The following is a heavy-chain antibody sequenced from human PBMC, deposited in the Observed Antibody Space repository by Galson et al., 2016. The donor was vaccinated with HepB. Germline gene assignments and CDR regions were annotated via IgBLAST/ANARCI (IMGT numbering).Heavy chain of an antibody. CDR2: ISYDGSNK. CDR1: GFSFSSYG. D-gene: IGHD1-26*01. V-gene: IGHV3-30*03. J-gene: IGHJ4*02. Sequence: SLRLSCATSGFSFSSYGMHWVRQAPGKGLEWVAVISYDGSNKYYADSVKGRFTISRDNAKNTLYLQMNSLRAEDTAVYYCARGGSRPIGYWGQGTLVTVSS. CDR3: ARGGSRPIGY.